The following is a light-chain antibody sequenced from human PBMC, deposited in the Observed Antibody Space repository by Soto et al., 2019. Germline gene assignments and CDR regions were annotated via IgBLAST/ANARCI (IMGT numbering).Light chain of an antibody. Sequence: EIVMTQSPATLSLSPGERANLSCRASQSVSGNLAWYQQRPGQAPTVLIYHTYTRATGIQARFSGSGSGTEFTLVVSSLQSEDATMYYCQQYDKWPPTFGQGTKVDIK. J-gene: IGKJ1*01. V-gene: IGKV3-15*01. CDR1: QSVSGN. CDR3: QQYDKWPPT. CDR2: HTY.